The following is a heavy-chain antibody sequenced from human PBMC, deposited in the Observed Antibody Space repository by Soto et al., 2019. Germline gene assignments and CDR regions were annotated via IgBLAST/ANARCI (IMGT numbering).Heavy chain of an antibody. CDR1: EFSFRSYW. V-gene: IGHV3-7*01. Sequence: GGSLRLSCAASEFSFRSYWMTWVRQAPGKGLEWVALINEDGSQKYYVGSVKGRFIISRDNAKDSVYMQMDSLRAGDTAVYFCARVGCYGWGFDHWGQGTLVTVSS. J-gene: IGHJ4*02. CDR3: ARVGCYGWGFDH. D-gene: IGHD3-10*01. CDR2: INEDGSQK.